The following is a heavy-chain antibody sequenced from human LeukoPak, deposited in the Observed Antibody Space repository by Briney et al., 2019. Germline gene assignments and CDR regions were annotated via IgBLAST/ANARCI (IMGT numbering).Heavy chain of an antibody. CDR2: INPNSGGT. V-gene: IGHV1-2*06. CDR1: GYTFTGYY. D-gene: IGHD1-26*01. CDR3: ARDSSGSYGWFDS. J-gene: IGHJ5*01. Sequence: ASVKVSCKASGYTFTGYYMHWVRQAPGQGLEWMGRINPNSGGTNYAQKFQGRVTMTRDTSISTAYMELSRLRSDDTAVYYCARDSSGSYGWFDSWGQGTLVTVSS.